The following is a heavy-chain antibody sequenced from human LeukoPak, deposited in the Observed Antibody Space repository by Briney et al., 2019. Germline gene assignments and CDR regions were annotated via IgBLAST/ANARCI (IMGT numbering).Heavy chain of an antibody. D-gene: IGHD6-13*01. CDR1: GGSISSSNW. J-gene: IGHJ4*02. V-gene: IGHV4-4*02. CDR2: IYHSGST. Sequence: SETLSLTCAVSGGSISSSNWWSWVRQPPGEGLEWIGEIYHSGSTNYNPSLKSRVTISVDKSKNQFSLKLSSVTAADTAVYYCARKGSRSDSSSRQKGFDYWGQGTLVTVSS. CDR3: ARKGSRSDSSSRQKGFDY.